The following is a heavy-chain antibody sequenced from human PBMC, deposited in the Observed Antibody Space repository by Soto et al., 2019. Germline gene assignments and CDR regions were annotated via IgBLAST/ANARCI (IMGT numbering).Heavy chain of an antibody. CDR3: ARDLSRGEVGAISYFHYGSDV. Sequence: QVQLVESGGGVVQPGRSLRLSCAASGFTFSTYGMHWVRQAPGKGLEWVALILYDGSKKYFADSVKGRFTISRDNSKNTLYLHMTSLRAEDTALYYCARDLSRGEVGAISYFHYGSDVWGQGTTVTVSS. D-gene: IGHD1-26*01. J-gene: IGHJ6*02. V-gene: IGHV3-30*03. CDR1: GFTFSTYG. CDR2: ILYDGSKK.